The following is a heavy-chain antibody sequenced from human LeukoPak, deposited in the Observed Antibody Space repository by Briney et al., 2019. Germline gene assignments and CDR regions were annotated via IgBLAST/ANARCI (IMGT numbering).Heavy chain of an antibody. D-gene: IGHD2-8*01. CDR1: GDSTSNFY. V-gene: IGHV4-59*03. Sequence: SETLSLTCTVSGDSTSNFYWNWIRQSPGKGLEWIGNIHYSGSSVYNPSLKSRGTISIDTSRRQFFLKLNSVTAADTAVYFCALTPNSNWFDFWGPGILVTVSS. J-gene: IGHJ5*01. CDR3: ALTPNSNWFDF. CDR2: IHYSGSS.